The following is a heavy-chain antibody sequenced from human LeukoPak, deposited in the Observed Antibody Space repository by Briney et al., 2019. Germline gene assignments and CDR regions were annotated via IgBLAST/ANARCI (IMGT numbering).Heavy chain of an antibody. CDR2: IRYDGSNK. CDR1: GFTFSNYG. Sequence: GESLRLSCAASGFTFSNYGMHWVRQAPGKGLEWVSFIRYDGSNKYYADSVKGRFTISRHNSKNTLFLQMNSLRAEDTAVYYCATAVTSGIAVAVYYYYMDVWGKGTTVTVSS. D-gene: IGHD6-19*01. CDR3: ATAVTSGIAVAVYYYYMDV. J-gene: IGHJ6*03. V-gene: IGHV3-30*02.